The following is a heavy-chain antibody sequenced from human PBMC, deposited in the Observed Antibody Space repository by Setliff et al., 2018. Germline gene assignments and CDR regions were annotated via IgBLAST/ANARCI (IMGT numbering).Heavy chain of an antibody. CDR1: GYSFSNFW. J-gene: IGHJ6*03. CDR2: IYPGDSYT. D-gene: IGHD5-12*01. V-gene: IGHV5-10-1*01. Sequence: RGESLKISCKGSGYSFSNFWIGWVRQMPGKGLEWMGIIYPGDSYTNYSPSFQGHVTISADKSISTAYLQWSSLKASDTAMYYCAILRGYSGYDVLNYYYYMDVWGKGTTVTVSS. CDR3: AILRGYSGYDVLNYYYYMDV.